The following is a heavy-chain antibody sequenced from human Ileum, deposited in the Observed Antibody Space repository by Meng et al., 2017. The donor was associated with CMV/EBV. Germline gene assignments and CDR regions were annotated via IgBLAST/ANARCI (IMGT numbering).Heavy chain of an antibody. V-gene: IGHV4-30-4*08. CDR2: IYYSGST. D-gene: IGHD2-15*01. CDR1: GGSISSGDYY. Sequence: QVQRPKSGPGLVKPSQTLSLTCTVSGGSISSGDYYWSWIRQPPGKGLEWIGYIYYSGSTYYNPSLKSRVTISVDTSKNQFSLKLSSVTAADTAVYYCARQRGYCSGGSCYHFDYWGQGTLVTVSS. J-gene: IGHJ4*02. CDR3: ARQRGYCSGGSCYHFDY.